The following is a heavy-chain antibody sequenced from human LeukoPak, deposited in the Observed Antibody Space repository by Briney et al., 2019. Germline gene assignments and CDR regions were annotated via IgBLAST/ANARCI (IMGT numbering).Heavy chain of an antibody. CDR2: IYPADSDT. J-gene: IGHJ4*02. D-gene: IGHD4-11*01. CDR3: ARCPTTVTTCDY. Sequence: GESLNISCKCSGYSFTNYWIGWVRQTPGKGLEWMRIIYPADSDTRYSPSFQGQVTISADKSISTAYLQWSSLKASDTAMYYCARCPTTVTTCDYWGQGTLVTVSS. CDR1: GYSFTNYW. V-gene: IGHV5-51*01.